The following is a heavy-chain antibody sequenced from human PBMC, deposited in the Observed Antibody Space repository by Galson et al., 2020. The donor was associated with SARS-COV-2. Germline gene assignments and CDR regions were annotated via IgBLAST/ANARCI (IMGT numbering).Heavy chain of an antibody. D-gene: IGHD3-10*02. CDR1: GGSFRNYY. CDR2: INHRGST. CDR3: ARRVSDSRYYYVDR. V-gene: IGHV4-34*01. Sequence: SETLSLTCAVYGGSFRNYYWTWIRQSPEKGLEWLGEINHRGSTNYNPSLKSRVAMSVDASKNQFSLSLSSVTAADTAVYYCARRVSDSRYYYVDRWGQGTLVTVSS. J-gene: IGHJ4*02.